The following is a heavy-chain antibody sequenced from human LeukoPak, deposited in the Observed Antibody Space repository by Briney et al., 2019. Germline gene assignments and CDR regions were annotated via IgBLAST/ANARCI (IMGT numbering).Heavy chain of an antibody. J-gene: IGHJ4*02. V-gene: IGHV1-2*06. CDR1: GYTFTGYY. CDR3: ARDYYDSSGYYDG. D-gene: IGHD3-22*01. CDR2: INPNSGGT. Sequence: ASVKVSCKASGYTFTGYYMHWVRQAPGQGLEWMGRINPNSGGTNYAQKFQGRVTMTRDTSISTAYMELSRLRSDDTAVYYCARDYYDSSGYYDGWGQGTLLTVSS.